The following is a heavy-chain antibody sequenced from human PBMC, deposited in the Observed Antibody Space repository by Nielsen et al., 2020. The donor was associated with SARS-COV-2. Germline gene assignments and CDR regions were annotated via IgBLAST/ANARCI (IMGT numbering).Heavy chain of an antibody. J-gene: IGHJ6*02. D-gene: IGHD3-3*01. CDR1: GFTFSSYA. CDR2: ISYDGSNK. Sequence: GESLKISCAASGFTFSSYAMHWVRQAPGKGLEWVAVISYDGSNKYYADSVKGRFTISRDNSKNTLYLQMNSLRAEDTAVYYCARTFTIFGVVIKRPFYYGMDVWGQGTTVTVSS. V-gene: IGHV3-30*04. CDR3: ARTFTIFGVVIKRPFYYGMDV.